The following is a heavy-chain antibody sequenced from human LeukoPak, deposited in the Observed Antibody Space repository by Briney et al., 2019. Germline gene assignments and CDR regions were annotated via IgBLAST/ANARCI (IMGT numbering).Heavy chain of an antibody. CDR3: AREGGAVAGTFDY. Sequence: GSLRLSCAASGFTFSSYGMHWVRPAPGKGLEWVAVIWYDGSNKYYADSVKGRFTISRDNSKNTLYLQMNSLRAEDTAVYYCAREGGAVAGTFDYWGQGTLVTVSS. D-gene: IGHD6-19*01. CDR2: IWYDGSNK. CDR1: GFTFSSYG. V-gene: IGHV3-33*01. J-gene: IGHJ4*02.